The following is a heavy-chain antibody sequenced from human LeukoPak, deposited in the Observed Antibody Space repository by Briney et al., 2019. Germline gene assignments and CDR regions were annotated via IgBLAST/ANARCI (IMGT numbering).Heavy chain of an antibody. Sequence: SETLSLTCAVYGGSFSGYYWSWIRQPPGKGLEWICEINHSGSTTYNPSLKSRVTISVDTSKNQFSMTLSSVTAADTAVYYCAREMDYSNQSFDYWGQGTLVTVSS. J-gene: IGHJ4*02. D-gene: IGHD4-4*01. CDR1: GGSFSGYY. V-gene: IGHV4-34*01. CDR3: AREMDYSNQSFDY. CDR2: INHSGST.